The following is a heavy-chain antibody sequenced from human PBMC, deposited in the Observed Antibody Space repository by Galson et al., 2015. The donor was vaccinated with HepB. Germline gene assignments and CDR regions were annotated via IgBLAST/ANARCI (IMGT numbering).Heavy chain of an antibody. CDR2: INPSGGST. J-gene: IGHJ4*02. CDR1: GYTFTSYY. Sequence: SVKVSCKASGYTFTSYYMHWVRQAPGQGLEWMGIINPSGGSTSYAQKFQGRVTMTRDTSTSTVYMELSSLRSEDTAVYYCARDLLSADGLRYFDWLLTDYWGQGTLVTVSS. CDR3: ARDLLSADGLRYFDWLLTDY. D-gene: IGHD3-9*01. V-gene: IGHV1-46*01.